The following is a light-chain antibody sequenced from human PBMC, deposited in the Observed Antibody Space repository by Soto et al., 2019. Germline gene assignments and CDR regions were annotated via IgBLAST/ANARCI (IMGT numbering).Light chain of an antibody. V-gene: IGLV1-44*01. CDR3: AACDDSLNGVV. Sequence: QSVLTQPPSASGTPGQRVTISCSGSSSNIGSNSVNWYQQLPGTAPKLLMYSSNQRPSGVPDRFSGSKSVTSASLALSGLQSEDEADYYCAACDDSLNGVVFGGGTKLPVL. J-gene: IGLJ2*01. CDR1: SSNIGSNS. CDR2: SSN.